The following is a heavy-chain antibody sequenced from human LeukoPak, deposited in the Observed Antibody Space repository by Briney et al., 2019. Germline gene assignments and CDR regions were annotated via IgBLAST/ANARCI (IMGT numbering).Heavy chain of an antibody. V-gene: IGHV3-21*01. CDR1: GFTFSSYS. CDR3: ARDPDCSSISCYSGGF. CDR2: ISSGGSYI. D-gene: IGHD2-2*02. Sequence: PGGSLRLSCVASGFTFSSYSMNWVRQAPGKGLEWVSSISSGGSYIYYADSLKGRFTIPRDNAKNSLYLQMNSLRAEDTAVYFCARDPDCSSISCYSGGFWGQGTLVTVSS. J-gene: IGHJ4*02.